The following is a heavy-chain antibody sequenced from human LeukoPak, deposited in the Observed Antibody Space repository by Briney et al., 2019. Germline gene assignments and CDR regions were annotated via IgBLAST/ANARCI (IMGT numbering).Heavy chain of an antibody. D-gene: IGHD2-15*01. Sequence: ASVKVSCKASGYTFTCYYMHWVRQAPGQGLEWMGWINPNSGGTNYAQKFQGRVTMTRDTSISTAYMELSRLRSDDTAVYYCARGRYCSSTRSRYCSGGSFLYFDYWGQGILVTVSS. CDR2: INPNSGGT. CDR1: GYTFTCYY. V-gene: IGHV1-2*02. CDR3: ARGRYCSSTRSRYCSGGSFLYFDY. J-gene: IGHJ4*02.